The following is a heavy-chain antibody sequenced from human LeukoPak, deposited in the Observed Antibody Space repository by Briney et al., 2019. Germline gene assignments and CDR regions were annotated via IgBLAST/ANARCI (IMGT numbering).Heavy chain of an antibody. J-gene: IGHJ4*02. CDR2: INRG. V-gene: IGHV4-34*01. Sequence: SETLSLTCAVYGGSFSDYYWAWIRQALGKGLEWIGEINRGDYNPSLKSRVTISVDTSKNQFSLKLTSVTAADTGVYYCARGSSHFDKWGQGTLVTVSS. CDR3: ARGSSHFDK. CDR1: GGSFSDYY.